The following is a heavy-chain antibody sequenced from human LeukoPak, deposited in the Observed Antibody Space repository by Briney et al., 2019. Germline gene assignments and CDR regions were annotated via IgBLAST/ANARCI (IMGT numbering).Heavy chain of an antibody. Sequence: SVKVSCKASGGTFSSYAISWVRQAPGQGLEWMGRIIPILGIANYAQKFQGRVTITADKSTSTAYMELSSLRSEDTAVYYCATYGIAVAGTGYYFDYWGQGALVTVSS. CDR3: ATYGIAVAGTGYYFDY. D-gene: IGHD6-19*01. CDR1: GGTFSSYA. CDR2: IIPILGIA. J-gene: IGHJ4*02. V-gene: IGHV1-69*04.